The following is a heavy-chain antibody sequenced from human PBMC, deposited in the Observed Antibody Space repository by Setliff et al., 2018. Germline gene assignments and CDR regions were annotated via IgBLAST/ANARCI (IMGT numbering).Heavy chain of an antibody. J-gene: IGHJ5*02. CDR2: LNPDSGDT. Sequence: ASVKVSCKASGYTFTGDFLHWLRQTPGQGFQWLGRLNPDSGDTEYSQKFQGRVTMSRDTSISTGYMELSGLTPNDTAVYYCAREARGWGGPKFDLWGQ. CDR1: GYTFTGDF. V-gene: IGHV1-2*02. D-gene: IGHD6-19*01. CDR3: AREARGWGGPKFDL.